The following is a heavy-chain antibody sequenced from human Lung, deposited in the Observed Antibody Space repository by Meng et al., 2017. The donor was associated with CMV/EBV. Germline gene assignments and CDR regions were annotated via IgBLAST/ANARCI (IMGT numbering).Heavy chain of an antibody. CDR1: GFTFSTYS. J-gene: IGHJ6*01. D-gene: IGHD2-21*02. CDR3: ARACLSDNYYYGMDV. CDR2: ISSASSTI. Sequence: GGSLRLXCAASGFTFSTYSMSWVRQAPGKGLEWVSYISSASSTIYYADSVKGRFTISRDNANKSLFLQLNSLRAEDTALYYCARACLSDNYYYGMDVWGQGNXVNGAS. V-gene: IGHV3-48*04.